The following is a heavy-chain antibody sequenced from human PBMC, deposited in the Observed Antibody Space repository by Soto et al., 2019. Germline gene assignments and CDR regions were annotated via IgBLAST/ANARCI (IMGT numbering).Heavy chain of an antibody. V-gene: IGHV1-69*06. CDR1: GGTFSSYA. CDR2: IIPIFGTA. Sequence: SVKVSCKASGGTFSSYAISWVRQAPGQGLEWMGGIIPIFGTANYAQKFQGRVTITADKSTSTAYMELSSLRSEDAAVCYCAGGGEAVRTFWYYGRDVWGKGTTVTVSS. CDR3: AGGGEAVRTFWYYGRDV. J-gene: IGHJ6*04. D-gene: IGHD3-16*01.